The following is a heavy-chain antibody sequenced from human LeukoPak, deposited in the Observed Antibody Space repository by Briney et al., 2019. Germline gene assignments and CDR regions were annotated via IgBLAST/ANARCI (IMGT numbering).Heavy chain of an antibody. CDR2: INPNSGGT. CDR3: ARDEIAAAGKVVVPSTY. CDR1: EYTLTGYY. D-gene: IGHD6-13*01. V-gene: IGHV1-2*02. J-gene: IGHJ4*02. Sequence: ASVKVSCKACEYTLTGYYMHWVRQAPGEGLEWAGWINPNSGGTNYAQKFQGRVTMTRDTSISTAYMELSRLRSDDPAVCYCARDEIAAAGKVVVPSTYWGQGTLVTVSS.